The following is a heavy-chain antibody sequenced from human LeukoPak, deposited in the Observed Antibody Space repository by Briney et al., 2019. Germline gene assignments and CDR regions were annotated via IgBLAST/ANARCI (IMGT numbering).Heavy chain of an antibody. V-gene: IGHV3-30*18. D-gene: IGHD1-1*01. Sequence: GGSLRLSCAASGFIFDTYGMLWVRQAPGKGLEWVAVIAYDGSNQYHADSVKGRFTISRDNSKNTLYLQMNSLRGEDTAVYYCAKEKAIGTINYGLDVWGQGTTVTVSS. CDR2: IAYDGSNQ. CDR3: AKEKAIGTINYGLDV. CDR1: GFIFDTYG. J-gene: IGHJ6*02.